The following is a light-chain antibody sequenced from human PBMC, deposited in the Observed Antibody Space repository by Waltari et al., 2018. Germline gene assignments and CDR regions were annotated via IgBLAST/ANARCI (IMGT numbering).Light chain of an antibody. Sequence: DIVMTQSPLSLPVTPGEPASTSRRSSQSLLHSSGNPCLDWYVQKPGQAPQLLIYLVSNRASGVPDRFSGSGSGTDFTLKISRVEAEDVGLYYCMQARQTPWTFGQGTKVEIK. CDR3: MQARQTPWT. V-gene: IGKV2-28*01. CDR2: LVS. CDR1: QSLLHSSGNPC. J-gene: IGKJ1*01.